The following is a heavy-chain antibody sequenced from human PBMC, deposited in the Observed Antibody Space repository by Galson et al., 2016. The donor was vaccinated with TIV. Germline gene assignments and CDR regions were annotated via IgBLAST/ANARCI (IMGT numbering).Heavy chain of an antibody. CDR1: GFTVSSNF. CDR3: ARELGESASENYYPGFDC. CDR2: IYSDGRT. D-gene: IGHD3-22*01. J-gene: IGHJ4*02. Sequence: SLRLSCAASGFTVSSNFMSWVRQAPGKGLEWISIIYSDGRTYYTESVKGRFTISRDDSRNTLYLQMNASRAEDTAIYYCARELGESASENYYPGFDCWGQGTLVTVSS. V-gene: IGHV3-53*01.